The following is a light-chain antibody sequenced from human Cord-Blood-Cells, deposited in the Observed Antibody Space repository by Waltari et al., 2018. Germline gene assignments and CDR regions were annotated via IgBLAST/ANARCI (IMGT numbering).Light chain of an antibody. CDR1: QGISSY. Sequence: AIRMTQSPSSLSASTGDRVTITCRASQGISSYLAWYQQKPGKAPKLLIYAASTLQSGVPSRFSGSGSGTDFTLTISCLQSEDFATYYCQQYYSYPPTFGQGTEVEIK. CDR2: AAS. CDR3: QQYYSYPPT. J-gene: IGKJ1*01. V-gene: IGKV1-8*01.